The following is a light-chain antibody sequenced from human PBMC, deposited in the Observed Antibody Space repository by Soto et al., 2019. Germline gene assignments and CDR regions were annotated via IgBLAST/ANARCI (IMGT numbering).Light chain of an antibody. Sequence: EIVLTQSPGTLSLSPGERATLSCRASQSIRSNYVAWYQQKPGQGPRLLIYGASSRATGIPDRFSGSGSGTDFTLTISRLEPEDFAMYYCQQYGSSPRTFGQGTKVDI. V-gene: IGKV3-20*01. J-gene: IGKJ1*01. CDR3: QQYGSSPRT. CDR2: GAS. CDR1: QSIRSNY.